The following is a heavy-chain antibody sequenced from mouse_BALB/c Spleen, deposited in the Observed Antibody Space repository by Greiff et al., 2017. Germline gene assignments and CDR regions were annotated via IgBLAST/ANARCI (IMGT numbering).Heavy chain of an antibody. CDR2: ISSGSSTI. J-gene: IGHJ4*01. D-gene: IGHD4-1*01. Sequence: EVKLVESGGGLVQPGGSRKLSCAASGFTFSSFGMHWVRQAPEKGLEWVAYISSGSSTIYYADTVKGRFTISRDNPKNTLFLQMTSLRSEDTAMYYCARSKLTGYAMDYWGQGTSVTVSS. V-gene: IGHV5-17*02. CDR1: GFTFSSFG. CDR3: ARSKLTGYAMDY.